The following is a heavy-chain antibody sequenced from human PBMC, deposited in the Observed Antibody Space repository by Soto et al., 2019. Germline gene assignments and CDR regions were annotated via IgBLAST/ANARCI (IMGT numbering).Heavy chain of an antibody. D-gene: IGHD6-19*01. V-gene: IGHV3-30*18. Sequence: QVQLVESGGGVVQPGRSLRLSCAASGFTFGSYGMHWVRQAPGKGLEWVAVISYDGSNKYYADSVKGRFTISRDNSKNTLYLQMNSLRAEDTAVYYCANSVAGTTGLDYWGQGTLVTVSS. J-gene: IGHJ4*02. CDR3: ANSVAGTTGLDY. CDR1: GFTFGSYG. CDR2: ISYDGSNK.